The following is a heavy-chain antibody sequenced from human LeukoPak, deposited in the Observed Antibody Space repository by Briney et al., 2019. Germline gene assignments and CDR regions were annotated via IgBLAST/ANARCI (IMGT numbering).Heavy chain of an antibody. Sequence: PGGSLRLSCAASGFTFSSYAMSWLRQAPGKGLEWVSAICGSGGSTYYADSVKGRFTISRDNSKNTLYLQMNSLRAEDTAVYYCAKDGLLWFGELLQVDYWGQGTLVTVSS. CDR2: ICGSGGST. CDR1: GFTFSSYA. J-gene: IGHJ4*02. D-gene: IGHD3-10*01. CDR3: AKDGLLWFGELLQVDY. V-gene: IGHV3-23*01.